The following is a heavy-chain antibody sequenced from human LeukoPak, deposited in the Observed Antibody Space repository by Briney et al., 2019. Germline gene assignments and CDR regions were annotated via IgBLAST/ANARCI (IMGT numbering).Heavy chain of an antibody. CDR3: ARDLVGARGIGY. V-gene: IGHV3-72*01. J-gene: IGHJ4*02. CDR2: IRNKANSYTT. Sequence: LSLTCAVYGGSFSGYYWSWIRQAPGKGLEWVGRIRNKANSYTTEYAASVKGRFSISRDDSKSSVYLQMNGLKTEDTAVYYCARDLVGARGIGYWGQGTLVTVSS. CDR1: GGSFSGYY. D-gene: IGHD1-26*01.